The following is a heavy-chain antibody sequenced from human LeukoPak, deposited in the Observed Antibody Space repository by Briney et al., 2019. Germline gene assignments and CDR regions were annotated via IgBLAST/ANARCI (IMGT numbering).Heavy chain of an antibody. D-gene: IGHD2-15*01. Sequence: ASVKVSCKASGYTFSGYYIHWVRQAPGQGLEWMGYSSPNSGGANSAQKFRGRVTMTRDTSISTAYMELTRLGSDDTVVYYCAREGDGLLSKDFDYWGQGTLVTVSS. CDR1: GYTFSGYY. J-gene: IGHJ4*02. V-gene: IGHV1-2*02. CDR3: AREGDGLLSKDFDY. CDR2: SSPNSGGA.